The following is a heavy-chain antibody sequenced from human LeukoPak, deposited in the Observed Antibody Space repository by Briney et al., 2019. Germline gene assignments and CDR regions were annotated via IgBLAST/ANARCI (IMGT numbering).Heavy chain of an antibody. CDR1: GYTFTSYY. J-gene: IGHJ5*02. CDR2: INPSGGST. V-gene: IGHV1-46*01. CDR3: ARGVRYFDWLGFWFDP. Sequence: ASVKVSCKASGYTFTSYYMHWVRQAPGQGLEWMGIINPSGGSTSYAQKFQGRVTITRNTSISTAYMELSSLRSEDTAVYYCARGVRYFDWLGFWFDPWGQGTLVTVSS. D-gene: IGHD3-9*01.